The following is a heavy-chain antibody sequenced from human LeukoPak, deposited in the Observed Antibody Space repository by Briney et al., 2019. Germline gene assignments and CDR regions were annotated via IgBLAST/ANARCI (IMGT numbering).Heavy chain of an antibody. D-gene: IGHD3-22*01. CDR2: IYHSGST. Sequence: SETLSLTCTVSGYSISSGYYWGWIRQPPGKGLEWIGSIYHSGSTNYNPSLKSRVTISVDTSKNQFSLKLSSVTAADTAVYYCAGMGVYDSSGYYPHWGQGTLVTVSS. CDR1: GYSISSGYY. CDR3: AGMGVYDSSGYYPH. J-gene: IGHJ4*02. V-gene: IGHV4-38-2*02.